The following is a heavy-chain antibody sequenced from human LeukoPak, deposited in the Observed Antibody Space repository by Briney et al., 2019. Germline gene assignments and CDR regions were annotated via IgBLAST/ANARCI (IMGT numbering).Heavy chain of an antibody. J-gene: IGHJ6*03. CDR2: IYTSGTT. CDR1: GGSIRSGTYY. V-gene: IGHV4-61*02. CDR3: ARGRYSYGPPRYYYYYMDV. Sequence: PSETLSLTCTVSGGSIRSGTYYWSWIRQPAGRGLEWIGRIYTSGTTHYNPSLKSRVTMSVDTSKNQFSLKLSSVTAADTAVYYCARGRYSYGPPRYYYYYMDVWGKGTTVTISS. D-gene: IGHD5-18*01.